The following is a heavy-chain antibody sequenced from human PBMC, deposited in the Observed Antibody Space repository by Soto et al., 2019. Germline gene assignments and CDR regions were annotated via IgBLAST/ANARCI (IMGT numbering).Heavy chain of an antibody. J-gene: IGHJ2*01. V-gene: IGHV1-18*01. Sequence: QVQLVQSGGEVKKPGASVKVSCQASGYTFSDYAISWVRQAPGQGLEWMGWISASTRNTDQAQNFQGRVIMTLDTSTNTAYMELRSLRSDDTAVYYCVRCYCSVVSCYACWHFDLWGRGTLVTVSS. D-gene: IGHD2-15*01. CDR1: GYTFSDYA. CDR3: VRCYCSVVSCYACWHFDL. CDR2: ISASTRNT.